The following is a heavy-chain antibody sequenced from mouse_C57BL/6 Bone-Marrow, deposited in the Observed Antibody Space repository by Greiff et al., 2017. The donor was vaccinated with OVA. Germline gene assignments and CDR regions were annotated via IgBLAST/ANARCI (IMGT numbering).Heavy chain of an antibody. CDR1: GFTFSDYG. V-gene: IGHV5-17*01. D-gene: IGHD2-3*01. CDR3: ARNGYFSYWYFDV. J-gene: IGHJ1*03. CDR2: ISSGSSSI. Sequence: EVKLVESGGGLVKPGGSLKLSCAASGFTFSDYGMHWVRQAPEKGLEWVAYISSGSSSINYADTVKGRFTISRDNAKNTMFLQMTSLGSEDTARYYCARNGYFSYWYFDVWGTGTTVTVSS.